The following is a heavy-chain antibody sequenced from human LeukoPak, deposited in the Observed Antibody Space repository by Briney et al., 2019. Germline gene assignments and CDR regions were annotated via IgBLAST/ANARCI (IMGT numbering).Heavy chain of an antibody. CDR3: ARESRPHAPGIAAPFDY. J-gene: IGHJ4*02. Sequence: GGSLRLSCAASGFTVSSNYMSWVRQAPGKGLEWVSVIYSGGSTYYADSVKGRFTISRDNSKNTLYLQMNSLRAEDTAVYYCARESRPHAPGIAAPFDYWGQGTLVTVSS. CDR1: GFTVSSNY. V-gene: IGHV3-66*01. CDR2: IYSGGST. D-gene: IGHD6-13*01.